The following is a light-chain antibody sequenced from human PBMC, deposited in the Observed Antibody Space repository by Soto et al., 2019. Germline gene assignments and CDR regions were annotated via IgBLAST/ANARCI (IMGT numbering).Light chain of an antibody. CDR1: QSVLYSSNNKNY. CDR3: QQDYSTPLT. Sequence: DIVMTQSPDSLAVSLGERATVNCKSSQSVLYSSNNKNYLAWYQQKPGQPPRLLIYWASTRVSGVPDRFSGSGSGTDFILTITSLQAEDVAVYYCQQDYSTPLTFGGGTKVEVK. CDR2: WAS. V-gene: IGKV4-1*01. J-gene: IGKJ4*01.